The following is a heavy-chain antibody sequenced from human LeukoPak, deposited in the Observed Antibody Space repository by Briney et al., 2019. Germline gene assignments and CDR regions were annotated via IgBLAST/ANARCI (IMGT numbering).Heavy chain of an antibody. CDR1: GGTFSSYA. CDR2: IIPIFGTA. V-gene: IGHV1-69*01. J-gene: IGHJ4*02. CDR3: ARDYDILTGYYRL. Sequence: GASVKVSCKASGGTFSSYAISWVRQAPGQGLEWMGGIIPIFGTANYAQRFQGRVTITADESTSTAYMELSSLRSEDTAVYYCARDYDILTGYYRLWGQGTLVTVSS. D-gene: IGHD3-9*01.